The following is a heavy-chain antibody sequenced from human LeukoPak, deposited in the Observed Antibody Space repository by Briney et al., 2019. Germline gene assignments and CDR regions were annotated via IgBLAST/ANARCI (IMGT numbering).Heavy chain of an antibody. CDR3: ARTSYYDSSGTFNY. D-gene: IGHD3-22*01. CDR2: IGSSGSTI. Sequence: GGSLRLSCAASGFTFSIYEMNWVRQAPGKGLEWVSYIGSSGSTIYYADSVKGRFTISRDNAKNSLYLQMNSLRAEDTAVYYCARTSYYDSSGTFNYWGQGTLVTVSS. V-gene: IGHV3-48*03. CDR1: GFTFSIYE. J-gene: IGHJ4*02.